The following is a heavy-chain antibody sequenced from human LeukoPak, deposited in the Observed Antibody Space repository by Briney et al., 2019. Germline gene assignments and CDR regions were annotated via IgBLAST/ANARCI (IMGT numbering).Heavy chain of an antibody. CDR2: IYENGGTT. D-gene: IGHD2-21*01. V-gene: IGHV3-23*01. Sequence: GGSLRLSCVGSGYTFRSHAMSWVRQAPEKGLEFVSGIYENGGTTYYADSVKGRFSISRDNSKNTLYLQMDSLRGEDTAVYYCAKDFRIGYSAHFDYWGQGALVTVSS. J-gene: IGHJ4*02. CDR3: AKDFRIGYSAHFDY. CDR1: GYTFRSHA.